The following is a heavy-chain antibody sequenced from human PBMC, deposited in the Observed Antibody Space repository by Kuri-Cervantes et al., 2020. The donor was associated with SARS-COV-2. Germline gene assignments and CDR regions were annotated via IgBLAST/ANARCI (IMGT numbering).Heavy chain of an antibody. CDR3: ARDQGIQYSHYSMDV. Sequence: ASVKVSCKASGYTFTGYYMHWVRQAPGQGLEWMGWINPNSGGTNYAQKFQGWVAMTRDTSISTAYMELSSLRSEDTAVYYCARDQGIQYSHYSMDVWGQGTTVTVSS. CDR2: INPNSGGT. V-gene: IGHV1-2*04. J-gene: IGHJ6*02. D-gene: IGHD4-11*01. CDR1: GYTFTGYY.